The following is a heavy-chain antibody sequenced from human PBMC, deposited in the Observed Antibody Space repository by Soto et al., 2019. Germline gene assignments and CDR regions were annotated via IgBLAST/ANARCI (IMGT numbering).Heavy chain of an antibody. CDR2: IYYSGST. J-gene: IGHJ4*02. V-gene: IGHV4-31*03. CDR3: ARCMVRGMYYFDY. D-gene: IGHD3-10*01. Sequence: SETLSLTCTVSGGSISSGGYYWSWIRQHPGKGLEWIGYIYYSGSTYYNPSLKSRVTISVDASKNQFSLKLSSVTAADTAVYYCARCMVRGMYYFDYWGQGTLVTVSS. CDR1: GGSISSGGYY.